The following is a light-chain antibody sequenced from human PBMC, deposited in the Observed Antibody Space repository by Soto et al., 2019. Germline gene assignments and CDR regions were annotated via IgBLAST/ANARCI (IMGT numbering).Light chain of an antibody. Sequence: DIRMTQSPSSLSASVGDTVTINCRASQSSSSHLNWYQQKPGKAPNLLMYTASNLQSGVPSRFSGSGSGTDFTLTISSLQPEDFATYYCQQSYSTPPTFGQGTRWIS. J-gene: IGKJ1*01. V-gene: IGKV1-39*01. CDR3: QQSYSTPPT. CDR1: QSSSSH. CDR2: TAS.